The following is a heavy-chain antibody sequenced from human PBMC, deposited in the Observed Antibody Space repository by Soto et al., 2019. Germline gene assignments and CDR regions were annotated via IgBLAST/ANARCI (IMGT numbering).Heavy chain of an antibody. CDR3: AKNGQPPYYYYGMDV. J-gene: IGHJ6*02. D-gene: IGHD2-8*01. CDR1: GYTFSRYG. CDR2: ISGYNGDT. Sequence: QGQLLQSGPEVKKPGASVKVSCKASGYTFSRYGISWVRQAPGQGLEWMGWISGYNGDTIYAQKVQGRVTMTIDTSTYTAYMELRSLTSDDKAIYYCAKNGQPPYYYYGMDVWGQGTTVTVSS. V-gene: IGHV1-18*01.